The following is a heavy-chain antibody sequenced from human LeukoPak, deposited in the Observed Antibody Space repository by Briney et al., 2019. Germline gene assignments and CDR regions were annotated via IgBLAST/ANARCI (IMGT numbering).Heavy chain of an antibody. CDR3: ARPYGGYVDYYFDY. CDR1: GFTFSSYA. Sequence: SLRLSCAASGFTFSSYAMDWVRQAPGKGLEWVAVISYDGSNKYYADSVKGRFTISRDNSKNTLYLQMNSLRTEDTAVYYCARPYGGYVDYYFDYWGQGTLVTVSS. J-gene: IGHJ4*02. D-gene: IGHD5-12*01. V-gene: IGHV3-30-3*01. CDR2: ISYDGSNK.